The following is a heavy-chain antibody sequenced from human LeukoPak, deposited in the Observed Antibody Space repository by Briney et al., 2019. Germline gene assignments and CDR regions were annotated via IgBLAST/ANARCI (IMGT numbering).Heavy chain of an antibody. J-gene: IGHJ4*02. CDR1: XXXFSXYA. Sequence: XXXFSXYAMSXVRQAPGKGVEWVSXXXXXGGSTYYAASVKGRFTISRDNSKNTLYLQMNSLRAEDTAVYYCVKLGVTFGELSHIENYFDYWGQGTLVTVSS. CDR2: XXXXGGST. CDR3: VKLGVTFGELSHIENYFDY. V-gene: IGHV3-23*01. D-gene: IGHD3-10*01.